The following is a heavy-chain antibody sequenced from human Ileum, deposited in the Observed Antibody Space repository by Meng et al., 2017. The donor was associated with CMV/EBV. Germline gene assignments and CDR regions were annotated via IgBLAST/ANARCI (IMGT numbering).Heavy chain of an antibody. CDR1: GDSITTTSYY. Sequence: QPRLLAGGQRRGNPSETLSLTSTVSGDSITTTSYYWGWLRQPPGKGLEWIASIYSSGTTYYNPSLKSRVTISVDTSKNQFSLKVYSVTAADTAIYYCARSRREDWFDPWGQGTLVTVSS. J-gene: IGHJ5*02. D-gene: IGHD1-26*01. CDR3: ARSRREDWFDP. CDR2: IYSSGTT. V-gene: IGHV4-39*07.